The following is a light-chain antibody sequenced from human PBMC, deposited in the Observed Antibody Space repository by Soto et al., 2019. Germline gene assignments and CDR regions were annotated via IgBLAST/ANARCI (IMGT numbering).Light chain of an antibody. CDR2: DAS. CDR3: QQYEELPLT. V-gene: IGKV1-33*01. Sequence: DVQLTQSPSTLSASVGDRVAITCQASQSIVNYLNWFQFRPGKAPQLLISDASHLEPGVPSRFSGERSGTDYTLIINNLQPEDFATYYCQQYEELPLTFGGGTRV. J-gene: IGKJ4*01. CDR1: QSIVNY.